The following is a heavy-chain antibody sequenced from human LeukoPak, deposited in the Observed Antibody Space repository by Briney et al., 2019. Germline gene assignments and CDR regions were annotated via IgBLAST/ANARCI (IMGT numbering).Heavy chain of an antibody. D-gene: IGHD6-13*01. J-gene: IGHJ5*02. Sequence: GGSLRLSSAASGFTFSSNGMHWVRQAPGRGLDWVAFISYDGSNEYYADSVKGRFTIARDNSKNTLYLQMNSLRPEDTAVYYCAKNPSGVDIAATEPWGQGTLVTVPS. CDR1: GFTFSSNG. CDR2: ISYDGSNE. V-gene: IGHV3-30*18. CDR3: AKNPSGVDIAATEP.